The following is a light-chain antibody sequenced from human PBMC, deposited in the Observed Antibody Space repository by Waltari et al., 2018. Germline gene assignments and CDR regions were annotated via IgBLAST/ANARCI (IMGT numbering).Light chain of an antibody. CDR3: QQYYIHGLT. CDR1: QSINVW. J-gene: IGKJ4*01. Sequence: DIQMTQSPSTLSASVGDRVTISCRASQSINVWLAWYQQKPRKAPKLLIYKASILEIGVPSRFSGSGSGTEFTLTISSLQPDDFATYYCQQYYIHGLTFGGGTKVEIK. V-gene: IGKV1-5*03. CDR2: KAS.